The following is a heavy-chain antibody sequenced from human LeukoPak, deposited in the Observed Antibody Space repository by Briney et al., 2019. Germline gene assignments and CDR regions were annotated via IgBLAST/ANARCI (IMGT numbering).Heavy chain of an antibody. CDR2: IHDIGTT. CDR3: ARHVGRYTSSWYDY. CDR1: GGSFSGYY. D-gene: IGHD6-13*01. Sequence: SETLSLTCAVYGGSFSGYYWSWIRQPPGKGLEWIGEIHDIGTTNYNPSLKSRVTISIDTSKNQFSMKLSSVTAADTAVYYCARHVGRYTSSWYDYWGQGTLVTVSS. V-gene: IGHV4-34*01. J-gene: IGHJ4*02.